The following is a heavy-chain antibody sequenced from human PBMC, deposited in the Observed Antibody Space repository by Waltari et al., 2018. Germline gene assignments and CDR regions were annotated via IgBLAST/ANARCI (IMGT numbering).Heavy chain of an antibody. CDR1: GYTFTSYG. CDR2: ISAYKGNT. Sequence: QVQLVQSGAEVKKPGASVKVSCKASGYTFTSYGISWVRQAPGQGLEWMGWISAYKGNTNNAQKLQGRVTMTTDTATSTAYMELRSLRSDDTAVYYCARARGNSGSYLNWFDPWGQGTLVTVSS. J-gene: IGHJ5*02. CDR3: ARARGNSGSYLNWFDP. D-gene: IGHD1-26*01. V-gene: IGHV1-18*04.